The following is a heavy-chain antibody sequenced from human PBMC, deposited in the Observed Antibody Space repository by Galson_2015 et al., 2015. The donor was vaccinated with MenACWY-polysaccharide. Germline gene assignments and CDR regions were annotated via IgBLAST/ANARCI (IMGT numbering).Heavy chain of an antibody. CDR2: ISYDGSNK. D-gene: IGHD3-22*01. Sequence: SLRLSCAASGFTFTSYAMHWVRQASGKGLEWVTVISYDGSNKYYADSVKGRFTISRDNSKNTLYLQMDSLRAEDTAVYYCARDYCDRSRCYGMDVWRQGTTVAVSS. CDR1: GFTFTSYA. CDR3: ARDYCDRSRCYGMDV. J-gene: IGHJ6*02. V-gene: IGHV3-30-3*01.